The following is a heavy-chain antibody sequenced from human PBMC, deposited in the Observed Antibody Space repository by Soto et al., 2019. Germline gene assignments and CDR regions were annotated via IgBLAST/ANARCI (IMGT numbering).Heavy chain of an antibody. J-gene: IGHJ6*02. Sequence: GGSLRLSCVASGFTLNNYRITWVRQGAWKGLQWVSSISSRTDYRHYTESVKGRFTISRDNAKNSVFLQMSSLRAEDAAVYYYRREKEDEGSSSLRVSYGVDVLGRGTTLTVSS. CDR2: ISSRTDYR. V-gene: IGHV3-21*01. CDR3: RREKEDEGSSSLRVSYGVDV. D-gene: IGHD6-6*01. CDR1: GFTLNNYR.